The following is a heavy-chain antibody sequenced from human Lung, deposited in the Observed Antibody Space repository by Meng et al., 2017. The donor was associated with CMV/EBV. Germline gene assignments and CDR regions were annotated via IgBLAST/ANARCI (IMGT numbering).Heavy chain of an antibody. CDR2: ISTSSTYI. V-gene: IGHV3-21*01. CDR1: GFTFSTYS. J-gene: IGHJ5*02. D-gene: IGHD3-16*01. Sequence: LRLSCAASGFTFSTYSMNWVRQAQGKGLEWVSSISTSSTYIYYADSVKGRFTISRDNAKNSLYLQMNSLRAEDTAVYYCASQGGERGSWGQGTLVTVSS. CDR3: ASQGGERGS.